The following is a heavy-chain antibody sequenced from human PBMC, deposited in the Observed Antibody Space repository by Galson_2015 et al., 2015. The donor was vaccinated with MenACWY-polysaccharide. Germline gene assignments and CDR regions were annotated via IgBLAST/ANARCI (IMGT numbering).Heavy chain of an antibody. Sequence: SLRLSCAGSGFTFGDYAMSWFRQAPGKGLEWVGFIRTTPYGGTTEYAASVKGRLTISRDDSKSIAYLEMNSLKTEDTAVYYCTRDVGGGAFDIWGQGTMVTVSS. CDR3: TRDVGGGAFDI. D-gene: IGHD3-16*01. V-gene: IGHV3-49*03. J-gene: IGHJ3*02. CDR2: IRTTPYGGTT. CDR1: GFTFGDYA.